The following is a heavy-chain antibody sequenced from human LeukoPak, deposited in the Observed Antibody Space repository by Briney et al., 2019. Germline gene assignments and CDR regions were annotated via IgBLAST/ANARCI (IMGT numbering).Heavy chain of an antibody. CDR1: GGTFSSYA. CDR2: IIPIFGTA. J-gene: IGHJ2*01. V-gene: IGHV1-69*13. CDR3: ARDRVVVPAAPTPRYWYFDL. Sequence: SVKVSCKASGGTFSSYAISWVRQAPGQGLEWMGGIIPIFGTANYAQKFQGRVTITADESTSTAYMELSSLRSEDTAVYYCARDRVVVPAAPTPRYWYFDLWGRGTLVTVSS. D-gene: IGHD2-2*01.